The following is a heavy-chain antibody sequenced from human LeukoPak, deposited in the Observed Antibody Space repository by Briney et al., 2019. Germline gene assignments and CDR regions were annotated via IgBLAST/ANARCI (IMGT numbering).Heavy chain of an antibody. D-gene: IGHD6-13*01. Sequence: GRSLRLSCAASGFTFSSYAMHWVRQAPGKGLEWVAVISYDGSNKYYADSVKGRFTISRDNAKNSLYLQMNSLRAEDTAVYYCARDFSLGTIAAAGQNWFDPWGQGTLVTVSS. CDR2: ISYDGSNK. CDR3: ARDFSLGTIAAAGQNWFDP. V-gene: IGHV3-30*04. CDR1: GFTFSSYA. J-gene: IGHJ5*02.